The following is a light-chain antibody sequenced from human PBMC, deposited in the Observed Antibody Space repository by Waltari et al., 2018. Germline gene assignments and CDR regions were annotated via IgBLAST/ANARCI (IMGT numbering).Light chain of an antibody. Sequence: EIVLTQSPGTLSLSPGERATLSCRASQGVGKYLAWYQQRPGQSPRLLLYHTSIRATGIPDRVSGSGYGTDFRCTISRLEPEDFAVYYCQKYDFLPATFGQGTTVEIK. CDR1: QGVGKY. J-gene: IGKJ1*01. CDR3: QKYDFLPAT. CDR2: HTS. V-gene: IGKV3-20*01.